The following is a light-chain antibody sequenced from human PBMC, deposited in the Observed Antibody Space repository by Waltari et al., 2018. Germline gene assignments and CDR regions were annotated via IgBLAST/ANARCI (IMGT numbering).Light chain of an antibody. J-gene: IGLJ2*01. Sequence: QSALTQPASVSGSPGQSITISCTGTSSDVGGYNYVSWYQQHPGKAPKLMIYEVSNRPAGVSNRFSGSXSGNTASLTISGLQAEDEADYYCSSYTSSSTLVVFGGGTKLTVL. CDR1: SSDVGGYNY. CDR2: EVS. CDR3: SSYTSSSTLVV. V-gene: IGLV2-14*01.